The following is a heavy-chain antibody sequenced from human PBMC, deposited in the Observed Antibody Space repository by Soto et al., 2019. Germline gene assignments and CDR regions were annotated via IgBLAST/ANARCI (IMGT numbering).Heavy chain of an antibody. CDR2: INAGNGNT. D-gene: IGHD3-22*01. Sequence: QVQLVQSGAEVKKPGASVKVSCKASGYTFTSYAMHWVRRAPGQSLEWRGWINAGNGNTKYSQKFQGRVTITRDTSASTAYMELSSLRSEDTAVYYCARSIVVVTSFDYWGQGTLVTVSS. CDR1: GYTFTSYA. V-gene: IGHV1-3*01. J-gene: IGHJ4*02. CDR3: ARSIVVVTSFDY.